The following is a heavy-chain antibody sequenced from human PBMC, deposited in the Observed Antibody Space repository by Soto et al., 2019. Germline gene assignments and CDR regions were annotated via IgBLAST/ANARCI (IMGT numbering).Heavy chain of an antibody. V-gene: IGHV1-18*01. Sequence: ASLKVSCKASGYTFTSYAMNWVRQAPGQGLEWMGWISAYNGNTNYAQKLQGRVTMTTDTSTSTAYMELRSLRSDDTAVYYCARAAVAGTRAFDIWGQGTMVTVSS. CDR3: ARAAVAGTRAFDI. CDR2: ISAYNGNT. D-gene: IGHD6-19*01. J-gene: IGHJ3*02. CDR1: GYTFTSYA.